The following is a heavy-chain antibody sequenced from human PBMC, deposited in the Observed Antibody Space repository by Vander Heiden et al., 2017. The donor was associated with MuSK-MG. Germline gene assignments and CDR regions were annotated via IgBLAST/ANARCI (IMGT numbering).Heavy chain of an antibody. J-gene: IGHJ4*02. Sequence: EVQLAESGGGWVKAGGYLSLCCAAFGFTFSNAWMGWVRQAPGKGLEWVGRIKSKTDGGTTDYAAPVKGRFTISRDDSKNTLYLQMNSLKTEDTAVYYCTTSKTVTWGQGTLVTVSS. CDR2: IKSKTDGGTT. CDR3: TTSKTVT. D-gene: IGHD4-17*01. CDR1: GFTFSNAW. V-gene: IGHV3-15*01.